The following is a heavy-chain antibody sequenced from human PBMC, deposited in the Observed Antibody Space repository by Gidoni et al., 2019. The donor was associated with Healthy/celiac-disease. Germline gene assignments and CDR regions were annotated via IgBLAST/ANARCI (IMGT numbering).Heavy chain of an antibody. CDR2: TIPILGIA. V-gene: IGHV1-69*04. D-gene: IGHD3-22*01. J-gene: IGHJ3*02. CDR3: ARRDYYDSSGYYYVAFDI. Sequence: QVQLVQSGAAVTKPGSSVKVSCKASGGTFSSYAISWVRQAPGQGLEWMGRTIPILGIANYAQKFQGRVTITADKSTSTAYMELSSLRSEDTAVYYCARRDYYDSSGYYYVAFDIWGQGTMVTVSS. CDR1: GGTFSSYA.